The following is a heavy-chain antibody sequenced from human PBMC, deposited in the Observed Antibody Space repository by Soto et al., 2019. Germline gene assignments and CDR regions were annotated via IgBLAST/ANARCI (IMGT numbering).Heavy chain of an antibody. D-gene: IGHD1-26*01. Sequence: GGSISSSSYYWGWIRQPPGKGLEWIGSIYYSGSTYYNPSLKSRVTISVDTSKNHFSLKLSSVTAADTAVYYCATQEVGGSYVYTFDPWGQGTLVTVSS. V-gene: IGHV4-39*02. CDR3: ATQEVGGSYVYTFDP. CDR1: GGSISSSSYY. J-gene: IGHJ5*02. CDR2: IYYSGST.